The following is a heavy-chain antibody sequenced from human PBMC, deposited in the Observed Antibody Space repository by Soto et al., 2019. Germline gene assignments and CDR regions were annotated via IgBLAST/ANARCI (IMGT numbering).Heavy chain of an antibody. CDR3: EIQRTNRVAGTNYNWFDP. CDR1: GGSISSSSYY. J-gene: IGHJ5*02. CDR2: IYYSGST. V-gene: IGHV4-39*01. D-gene: IGHD6-19*01. Sequence: SETLSLTCTVSGGSISSSSYYWGWIRQPPGKGLEWIGSIYYSGSTYYNPSLKSRVTISVDTSKNQFSLKLSSVTAADTAVYYCEIQRTNRVAGTNYNWFDPWGQGTLVTAPQ.